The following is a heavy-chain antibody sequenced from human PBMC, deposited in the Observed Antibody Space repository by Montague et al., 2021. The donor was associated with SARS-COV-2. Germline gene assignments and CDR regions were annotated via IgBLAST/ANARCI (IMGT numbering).Heavy chain of an antibody. D-gene: IGHD3-3*01. CDR2: INHRGTT. CDR1: GGSLSGYY. V-gene: IGHV4-34*01. CDR3: VRGPAVKSYYDFWSGPKWFDP. Sequence: SETLSLTCTVSGGSLSGYYWSWIRQPPGKGLEWIGEINHRGTTNDNPSLKSRVALSLDTSRNQFSLNPNSVTAADTAVYYCVRGPAVKSYYDFWSGPKWFDPWGQGNLVTVSS. J-gene: IGHJ5*02.